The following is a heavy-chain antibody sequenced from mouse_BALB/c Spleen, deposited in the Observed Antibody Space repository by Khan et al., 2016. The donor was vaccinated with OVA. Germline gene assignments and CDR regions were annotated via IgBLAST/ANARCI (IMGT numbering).Heavy chain of an antibody. CDR3: ARVYGGDFDY. D-gene: IGHD1-1*01. J-gene: IGHJ2*01. Sequence: EVKLEESGPGLVKPSQSLSLICAVTGYSITSDYAWNWIRQFPGNKLEWMGFISYSGNTNYNPSLKSRIFITRDTSKNQFFLHLNSVTTEDTATYYCARVYGGDFDYWGQGTTLTVSS. V-gene: IGHV3-2*02. CDR2: ISYSGNT. CDR1: GYSITSDYA.